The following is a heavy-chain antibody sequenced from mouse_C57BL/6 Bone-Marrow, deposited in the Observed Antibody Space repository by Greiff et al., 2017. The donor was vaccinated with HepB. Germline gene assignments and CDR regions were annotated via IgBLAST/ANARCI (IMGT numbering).Heavy chain of an antibody. CDR3: ARSFYGSSAY. Sequence: HVQLQQPGAELVKPGASVKLSCKASGYTFTSYWMHWVKQRPGQGLEWIGMIHPNSGSTNYNEKFKSKATLTVDKSSSTAYMQLSSLTSEDSAVYYCARSFYGSSAYWGQGTLVTVSA. CDR2: IHPNSGST. V-gene: IGHV1-64*01. CDR1: GYTFTSYW. J-gene: IGHJ3*01. D-gene: IGHD1-1*01.